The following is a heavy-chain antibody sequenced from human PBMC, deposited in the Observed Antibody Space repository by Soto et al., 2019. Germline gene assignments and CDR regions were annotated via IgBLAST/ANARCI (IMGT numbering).Heavy chain of an antibody. CDR2: IYSGGST. V-gene: IGHV3-53*01. J-gene: IGHJ1*01. Sequence: EVQLVESGGGLIQPGGSLRLSCEASGFTVSSNYMSWVRQAPGKGLEWVSVIYSGGSTYYADSVKGRFTISRDNSKNTRYLQMNSRRAEDTAVYYCARDRVESGYPEYFQHWGQGTLVTVSS. D-gene: IGHD3-22*01. CDR1: GFTVSSNY. CDR3: ARDRVESGYPEYFQH.